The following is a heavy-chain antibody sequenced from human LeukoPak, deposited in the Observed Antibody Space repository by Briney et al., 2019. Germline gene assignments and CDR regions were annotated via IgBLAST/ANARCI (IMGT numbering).Heavy chain of an antibody. D-gene: IGHD6-6*01. CDR1: GYTFAAYW. J-gene: IGHJ4*02. CDR3: ARGSSPTNFAY. Sequence: GESLKISCKGSGYTFAAYWIGWVRQMPGKGLEWMGIIYPSDSDTRYSPSFQGQVTISAAKSINTAYLQWSSLKASDTAMYYCARGSSPTNFAYWGQGTLVTVSS. CDR2: IYPSDSDT. V-gene: IGHV5-51*01.